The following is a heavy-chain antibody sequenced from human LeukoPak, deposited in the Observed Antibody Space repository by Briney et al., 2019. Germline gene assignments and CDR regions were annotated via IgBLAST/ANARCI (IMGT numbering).Heavy chain of an antibody. V-gene: IGHV4-4*02. J-gene: IGHJ3*02. CDR1: GGSISSSNW. CDR2: IYHSGST. Sequence: SETLSLTCAVSGGSISSSNWWSWVRQPPGKGLEWIGEIYHSGSTYYNPSLKSRVTISVDTSKNQFSLKLSSVTAADTAVYYCARGSPDDAFDIWGQGAMVTVSS. CDR3: ARGSPDDAFDI.